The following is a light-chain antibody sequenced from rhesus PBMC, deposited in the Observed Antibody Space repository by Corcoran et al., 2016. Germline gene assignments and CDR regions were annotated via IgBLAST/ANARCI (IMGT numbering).Light chain of an antibody. CDR3: LQGYSTPWT. CDR2: ASS. V-gene: IGKV1-36*02. CDR1: QGISDY. J-gene: IGKJ1*01. Sequence: DIQMTQSPSSLSASVGDRVTITCRASQGISDYLNWYQQKPGKAPKRLIYASSSLESGVPSRFSGSGSGTDFTLTSSSLQPEDLAAYDCLQGYSTPWTFGQGTKVEIK.